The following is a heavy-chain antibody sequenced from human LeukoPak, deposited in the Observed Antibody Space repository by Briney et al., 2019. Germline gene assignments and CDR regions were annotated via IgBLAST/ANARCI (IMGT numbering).Heavy chain of an antibody. D-gene: IGHD6-19*01. Sequence: GGSLRLSCAASGFTCSTTWMSWVRQAPGKGLEWVGRIKSKTDGGTTDYAAPVKGRFTISRDDSKNTLYLQLNSLKTEDIAMYYCSTDTYTSGWSGWGQGTLVTVSS. CDR1: GFTCSTTW. CDR2: IKSKTDGGTT. CDR3: STDTYTSGWSG. V-gene: IGHV3-15*01. J-gene: IGHJ4*02.